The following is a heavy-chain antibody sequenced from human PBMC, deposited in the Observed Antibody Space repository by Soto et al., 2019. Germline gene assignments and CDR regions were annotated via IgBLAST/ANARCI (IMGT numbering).Heavy chain of an antibody. CDR1: GFTFSTYA. D-gene: IGHD3-3*01. V-gene: IGHV3-23*01. Sequence: EVQLLESGGNLVQPGGSLRLSCVTSGFTFSTYAMTWVRQAPGKGLEWVSSIRGSGGRTHYADSVKDRFAISRDDSKKTLYLEMSGLRADDTAVYYCGKDWTGDKCPCMDVWGQGNTVTVSS. CDR2: IRGSGGRT. CDR3: GKDWTGDKCPCMDV. J-gene: IGHJ6*02.